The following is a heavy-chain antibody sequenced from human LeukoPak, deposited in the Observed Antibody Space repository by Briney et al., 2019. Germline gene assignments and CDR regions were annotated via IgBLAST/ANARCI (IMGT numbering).Heavy chain of an antibody. CDR3: ARGLYSSSP. CDR2: ISGSGGST. CDR1: GFTFSNYA. D-gene: IGHD6-6*01. J-gene: IGHJ4*02. V-gene: IGHV3-23*01. Sequence: PGGSLRLSCAASGFTFSNYAMSWVRQAPGKGLEWVSAISGSGGSTYYADSVKGRFAISRDNSKKKLYLQMNSLRSEDAAVYYCARGLYSSSPWGQGTLVTVSS.